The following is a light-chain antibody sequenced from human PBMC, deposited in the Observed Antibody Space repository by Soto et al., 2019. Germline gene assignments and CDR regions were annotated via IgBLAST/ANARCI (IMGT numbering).Light chain of an antibody. V-gene: IGKV3-11*01. Sequence: EIVLTQSPATLSLSPGERATLSCRASQSVSSYLAWYQQKPGQAPRLLIYDASNRATGIPARFSGSGSGTDFTLTISSLEPEDFAVYYCQQRSNWRPLIFVGGTKVEIK. CDR3: QQRSNWRPLI. CDR1: QSVSSY. J-gene: IGKJ4*01. CDR2: DAS.